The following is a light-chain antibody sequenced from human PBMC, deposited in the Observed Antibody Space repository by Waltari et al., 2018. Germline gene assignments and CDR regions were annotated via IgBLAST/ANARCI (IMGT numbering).Light chain of an antibody. Sequence: EIVLTQSPGTLSLSPGERATLSCRASQSVNSRYLAWYQQKSGQAPRLLIHGASSRATGIPDRFSGCGSGTDFTLTISRLEPEDFAVYYCQQYGSSPPTGFGPGTKLDIK. CDR3: QQYGSSPPTG. CDR1: QSVNSRY. V-gene: IGKV3-20*01. J-gene: IGKJ3*01. CDR2: GAS.